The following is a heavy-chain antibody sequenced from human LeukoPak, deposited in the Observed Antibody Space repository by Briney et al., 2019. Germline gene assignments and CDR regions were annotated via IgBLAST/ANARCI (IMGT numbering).Heavy chain of an antibody. V-gene: IGHV1-18*01. CDR3: AREYYYDSSGYYY. J-gene: IGHJ4*02. CDR1: GGTFSSYA. CDR2: ISAYNGNT. Sequence: EASVKVSCKASGGTFSSYAISWVRQAPGQGLEWMGWISAYNGNTNYAQKLQGRVTMTTDTSTSTAYMELRSLRSDDTVVYYCAREYYYDSSGYYYWGQGTLVTVSS. D-gene: IGHD3-22*01.